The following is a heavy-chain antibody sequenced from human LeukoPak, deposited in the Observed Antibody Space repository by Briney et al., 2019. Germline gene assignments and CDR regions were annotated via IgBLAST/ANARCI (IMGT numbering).Heavy chain of an antibody. CDR1: GYTFTSYA. CDR3: ARGLSGYPFDY. J-gene: IGHJ4*02. D-gene: IGHD3-22*01. Sequence: GASVKVSCKASGYTFTSYAMHRVRQAPGQRLEWMGWINAGNGNTKYSQKFQGRVTITRDTSASTAYMELSSLRSEDTAVYYCARGLSGYPFDYWGQGTLVTVSS. CDR2: INAGNGNT. V-gene: IGHV1-3*01.